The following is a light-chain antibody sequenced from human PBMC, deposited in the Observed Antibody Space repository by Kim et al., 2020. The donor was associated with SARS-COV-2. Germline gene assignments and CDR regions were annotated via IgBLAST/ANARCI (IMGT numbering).Light chain of an antibody. CDR2: SNK. CDR3: ATWDDSHVV. J-gene: IGLJ2*01. CDR1: SSNIRSDY. Sequence: PGKRDTISCAGSSSNIRSDYVYWHKQAPGPVPNLLFYSNKQRPTGVPDRFSSSGSGTSASLAIGGLRYEDEDDYYWATWDDSHVVFGGGTQLTVL. V-gene: IGLV1-47*01.